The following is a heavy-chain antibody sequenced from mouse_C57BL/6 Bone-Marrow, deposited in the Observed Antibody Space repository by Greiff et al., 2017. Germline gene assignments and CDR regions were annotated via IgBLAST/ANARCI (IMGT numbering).Heavy chain of an antibody. V-gene: IGHV1-50*01. CDR3: AREGGNDYGSVFYWYFDV. J-gene: IGHJ1*03. Sequence: QVQLQQPGAELVKPGASVKLSCKASGYTFTSYWMQWVKQRPGQGLEWIGEIDPSDSYTNYNQKFKGKATLTVDKSSSTAYMQLSSLTSEDNAVYYCAREGGNDYGSVFYWYFDVGGTGTTVTVSA. CDR1: GYTFTSYW. D-gene: IGHD1-1*01. CDR2: IDPSDSYT.